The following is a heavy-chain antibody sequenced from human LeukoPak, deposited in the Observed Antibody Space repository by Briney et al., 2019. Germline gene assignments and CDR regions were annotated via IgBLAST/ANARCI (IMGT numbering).Heavy chain of an antibody. J-gene: IGHJ2*01. CDR1: GGSISSYY. V-gene: IGHV4-59*01. CDR3: ARDSSYSSSWGDWYFNL. CDR2: IYYSGST. Sequence: SETLSLTCTVSGGSISSYYWSWIRQPPGKGLEWIGYIYYSGSTNYNPSLKSRVTISVDTSKNQFSLKLSSVTAADTAVYYCARDSSYSSSWGDWYFNLWGRGTLVTVSS. D-gene: IGHD6-13*01.